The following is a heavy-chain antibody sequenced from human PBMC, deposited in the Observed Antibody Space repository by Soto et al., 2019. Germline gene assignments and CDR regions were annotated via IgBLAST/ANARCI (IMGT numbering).Heavy chain of an antibody. CDR1: GVTFSSYA. J-gene: IGHJ5*02. Sequence: QVQLVQSGAEVKKPGSSVKVSCKASGVTFSSYAISWVRQAPGQGLEWMGGIIPIFGTANYAQKFQGRVTITADKSTSTAYMELSSLRSEDTAVYYCARKHCSGGSCYRTNWFDPWGQGTLVTVSS. CDR2: IIPIFGTA. CDR3: ARKHCSGGSCYRTNWFDP. V-gene: IGHV1-69*06. D-gene: IGHD2-15*01.